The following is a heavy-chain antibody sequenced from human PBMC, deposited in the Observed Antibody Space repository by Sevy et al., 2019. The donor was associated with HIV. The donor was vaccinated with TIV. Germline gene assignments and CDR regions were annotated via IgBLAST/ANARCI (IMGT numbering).Heavy chain of an antibody. Sequence: TPALTCTVSGGSISSGGYYWSWIRQHPGKGLECIGYIYYSGSTYYNPSLKSRVTISVDTSKNQFSLKLSSVTAADTAVYYCARTKGGYWGDYYYYYMDVWGKGTTVTVSS. CDR3: ARTKGGYWGDYYYYYMDV. J-gene: IGHJ6*03. D-gene: IGHD1-26*01. V-gene: IGHV4-31*03. CDR2: IYYSGST. CDR1: GGSISSGGYY.